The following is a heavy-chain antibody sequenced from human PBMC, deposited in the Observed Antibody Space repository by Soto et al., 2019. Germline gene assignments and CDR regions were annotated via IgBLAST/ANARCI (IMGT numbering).Heavy chain of an antibody. CDR1: GYTFSSFG. CDR3: AGLWGYGDYGEMGY. D-gene: IGHD4-17*01. CDR2: ISTYNGNT. Sequence: QVQLVQSGAEVKKPGASVKVSCKASGYTFSSFGISWVRQAPGQGLEWMGWISTYNGNTNYAQKLHGRVTMTTDTSTSTAYMELRSLRSGDTAVYYCAGLWGYGDYGEMGYWGQGTLVTVSS. V-gene: IGHV1-18*01. J-gene: IGHJ4*02.